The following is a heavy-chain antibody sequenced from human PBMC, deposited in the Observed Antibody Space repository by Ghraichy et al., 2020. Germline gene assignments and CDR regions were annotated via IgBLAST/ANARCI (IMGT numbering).Heavy chain of an antibody. V-gene: IGHV4-34*01. CDR1: GGSFSGYY. CDR2: INHSGST. Sequence: SETLSLTCAVYGGSFSGYYWSWIRQPPGKGLEWIGEINHSGSTNYNPSLKSRVTISVDTSKNQFSLKLSSVTAADTAVYYCASEAGYYFDYWGQGTLVTVSS. CDR3: ASEAGYYFDY. D-gene: IGHD6-13*01. J-gene: IGHJ4*02.